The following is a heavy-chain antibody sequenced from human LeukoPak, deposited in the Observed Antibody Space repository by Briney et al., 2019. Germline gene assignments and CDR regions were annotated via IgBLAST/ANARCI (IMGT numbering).Heavy chain of an antibody. CDR1: GFTVSSKY. J-gene: IGHJ4*02. CDR2: IYTGETT. CDR3: AKVGAVAAVEN. Sequence: GGSLRLSCAASGFTVSSKYMSWVRQAPGKGLEWVSVIYTGETTYYADSVKGRFTISRDNSKNTLYLQMDGLRVEDTAVYYCAKVGAVAAVENWGQGTLVTVSS. V-gene: IGHV3-66*01. D-gene: IGHD6-19*01.